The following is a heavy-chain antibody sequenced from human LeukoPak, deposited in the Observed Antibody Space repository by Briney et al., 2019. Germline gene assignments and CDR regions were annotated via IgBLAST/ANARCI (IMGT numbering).Heavy chain of an antibody. CDR1: GYTFTSYY. D-gene: IGHD5-18*01. CDR3: ARSRHSYGKNFDY. V-gene: IGHV1-46*01. J-gene: IGHJ4*02. Sequence: ASVKVSCKASGYTFTSYYMHWVRQAPGQGLEWMGIINPSGGSTSYAQKFQGRVTITTDESTSTAYMELSSLRSEDTAVYYCARSRHSYGKNFDYWGQGTLVTVSS. CDR2: INPSGGST.